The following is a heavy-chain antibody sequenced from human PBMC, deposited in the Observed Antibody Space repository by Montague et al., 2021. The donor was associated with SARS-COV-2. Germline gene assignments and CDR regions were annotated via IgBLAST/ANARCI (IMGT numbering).Heavy chain of an antibody. CDR2: IRTTGHT. Sequence: TLSLTCTVSGASISTGIYYWSWIRQPAGKGLEWIGRIRTTGHTGYNSSLESRVFMSLYTSTNQFSLSLNSVTAADTAVYFCSRFRSGTHEFDLWGQGTLVTVSS. CDR3: SRFRSGTHEFDL. CDR1: GASISTGIYY. J-gene: IGHJ4*02. V-gene: IGHV4-61*02. D-gene: IGHD1-14*01.